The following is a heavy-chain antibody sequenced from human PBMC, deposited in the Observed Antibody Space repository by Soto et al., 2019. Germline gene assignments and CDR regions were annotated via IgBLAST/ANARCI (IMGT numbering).Heavy chain of an antibody. CDR2: INHSGST. D-gene: IGHD1-26*01. CDR3: ARSWSGTLNWFDP. J-gene: IGHJ5*02. V-gene: IGHV4-34*01. Sequence: QVQLQQWGAGLLKPSETLSLTCAVYGGSFSGYYWSWIRQPPGKGLEWIGEINHSGSTNYNPSLKSRVTISVDTSKNQFSLKPSSVTAADTAVYYCARSWSGTLNWFDPWGQGTLVTVSS. CDR1: GGSFSGYY.